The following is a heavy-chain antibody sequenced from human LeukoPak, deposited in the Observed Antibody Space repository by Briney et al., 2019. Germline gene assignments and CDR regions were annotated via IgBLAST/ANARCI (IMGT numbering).Heavy chain of an antibody. J-gene: IGHJ4*02. D-gene: IGHD1-26*01. CDR3: ARNGGSGTYYDGSFDY. CDR1: GGSISSYY. V-gene: IGHV4-59*12. CDR2: IYYSGST. Sequence: SETLSLTCTVSGGSISSYYWSWIRQPPGKGLEWIGYIYYSGSTDYNPSLKSRVTMSVDTSKNQFSLKLSSVAAADTAMYYCARNGGSGTYYDGSFDYWGQGTLVTVSS.